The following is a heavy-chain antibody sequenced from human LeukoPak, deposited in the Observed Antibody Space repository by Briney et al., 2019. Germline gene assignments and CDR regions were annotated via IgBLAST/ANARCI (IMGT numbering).Heavy chain of an antibody. CDR2: IYNSDHT. V-gene: IGHV3-66*01. Sequence: PGGSLRLSCAASGFSVRTNYMAWVRQAPGKGLEWVSLIYNSDHTFYADSVKDRITISRDSSENTVFLQMNSLRAEDTAAYYCARAAVAAGIFYIDYWAREPWSPSPQ. J-gene: IGHJ4*02. CDR3: ARAAVAAGIFYIDY. CDR1: GFSVRTNY. D-gene: IGHD6-19*01.